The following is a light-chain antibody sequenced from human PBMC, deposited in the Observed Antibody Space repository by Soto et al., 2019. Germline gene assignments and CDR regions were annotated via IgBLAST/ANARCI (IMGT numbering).Light chain of an antibody. CDR1: QSISSW. Sequence: DIQMTQSPSTLSASVGDRVTITCRASQSISSWLAWYQQKPGKAPKLLIYKASSLESGVPSRFSDSGSGTEFTLTISSLQPDDFATYYCQQYNTTFGGGTKVEIK. CDR2: KAS. CDR3: QQYNTT. V-gene: IGKV1-5*03. J-gene: IGKJ4*01.